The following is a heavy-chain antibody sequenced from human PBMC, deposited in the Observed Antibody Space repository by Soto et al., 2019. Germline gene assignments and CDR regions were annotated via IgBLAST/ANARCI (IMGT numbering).Heavy chain of an antibody. Sequence: GGSLRLSCAASGFTFSSYAMSWVRQAPGKGLEWVSAISGSGAGTYCADSVKGRFTISRDNSKNTLYLQMNSLKTEDTAVYYCTTGSVEGVWGQGTTVTVSS. D-gene: IGHD2-15*01. CDR2: ISGSGAGT. J-gene: IGHJ6*02. V-gene: IGHV3-23*01. CDR1: GFTFSSYA. CDR3: TTGSVEGV.